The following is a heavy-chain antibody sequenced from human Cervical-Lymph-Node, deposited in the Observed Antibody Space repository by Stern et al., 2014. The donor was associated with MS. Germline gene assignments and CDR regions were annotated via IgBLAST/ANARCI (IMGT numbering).Heavy chain of an antibody. J-gene: IGHJ6*02. CDR2: IYPDDSDT. CDR3: ARRGMDV. CDR1: GYSFNIYW. Sequence: EVQLVQSGAEVKKPGESLTISCKGFGYSFNIYWIAWVRQRPGKGLEWMGIIYPDDSDTGYSPSFQGQVTFSVDKSISTAYLQWSSLKPSDIATYFCARRGMDVWGQGTSVTVSS. V-gene: IGHV5-51*01.